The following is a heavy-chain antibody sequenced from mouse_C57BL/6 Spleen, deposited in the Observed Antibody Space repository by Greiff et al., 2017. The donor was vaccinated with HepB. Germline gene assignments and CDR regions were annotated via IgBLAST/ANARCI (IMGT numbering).Heavy chain of an antibody. Sequence: QVHVKQPGAELVKPGASVKLSCKASGYTFTSYWMQWVKQRPGQGLEWIGEIDPSDSYTNYNQKFKGKATLTVDTSSSTAYMQLSSLTSEDSAVYYCARYYDYDEKAFAYWGQGTLVTVSA. D-gene: IGHD2-4*01. J-gene: IGHJ3*01. CDR2: IDPSDSYT. CDR3: ARYYDYDEKAFAY. V-gene: IGHV1-50*01. CDR1: GYTFTSYW.